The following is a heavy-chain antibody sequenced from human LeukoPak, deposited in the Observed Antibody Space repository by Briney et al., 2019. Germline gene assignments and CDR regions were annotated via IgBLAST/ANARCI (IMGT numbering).Heavy chain of an antibody. CDR3: ATGGSGTYYKVGY. J-gene: IGHJ4*02. Sequence: PSQTLSLTCTVSGGSISSSSYYWGWIRQPPGKGLEWIGSIYYSGSTYYNPSLKSRVTISVDTSKNQFSLKLNSVTAADTAVYYCATGGSGTYYKVGYWGQGTLVTVSS. V-gene: IGHV4-39*07. D-gene: IGHD3-10*01. CDR2: IYYSGST. CDR1: GGSISSSSYY.